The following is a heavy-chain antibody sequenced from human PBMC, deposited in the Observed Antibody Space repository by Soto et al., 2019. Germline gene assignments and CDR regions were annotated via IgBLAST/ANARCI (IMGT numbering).Heavy chain of an antibody. Sequence: PSETLSLTCAVYGGSFSGYYWSWIRQPPGKGLEWIGEINHSGSTNYNPSLKSRVTISVDTSKNQFSLKLSSVTAADTAVYYCARPYSSSWYRAGYYGMDVWGQGTKVTVSS. CDR1: GGSFSGYY. CDR2: INHSGST. V-gene: IGHV4-34*01. J-gene: IGHJ6*02. CDR3: ARPYSSSWYRAGYYGMDV. D-gene: IGHD6-13*01.